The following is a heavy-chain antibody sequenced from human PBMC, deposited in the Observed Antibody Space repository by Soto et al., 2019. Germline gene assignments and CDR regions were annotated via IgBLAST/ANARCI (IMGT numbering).Heavy chain of an antibody. V-gene: IGHV4-31*03. J-gene: IGHJ3*02. D-gene: IGHD3-22*01. CDR3: ARAPSTMIAVENAFDI. CDR1: GGSISSGGYY. Sequence: PSETLSPTCTVSGGSISSGGYYWSWIRPHPGKGLEWIGYIYYSGSTYYNPSLKSRVTISVDTSKNQFSLKLSSVTAADTAVYYCARAPSTMIAVENAFDIWGQGTMVTVSS. CDR2: IYYSGST.